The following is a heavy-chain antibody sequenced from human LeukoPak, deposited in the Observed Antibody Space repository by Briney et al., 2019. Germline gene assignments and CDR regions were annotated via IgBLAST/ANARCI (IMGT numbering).Heavy chain of an antibody. J-gene: IGHJ2*01. CDR2: ITGRGDIT. D-gene: IGHD1-26*01. CDR3: AKDRAVSGWYFDL. Sequence: GGSLRLSCAASGFTFSSYAMSWVRQAPGKGLQWVSGITGRGDITYYTDSVKGRLTISRENSKNTLYLQINSLRAEDTAVYYCAKDRAVSGWYFDLWGRGTLVTVSS. CDR1: GFTFSSYA. V-gene: IGHV3-23*01.